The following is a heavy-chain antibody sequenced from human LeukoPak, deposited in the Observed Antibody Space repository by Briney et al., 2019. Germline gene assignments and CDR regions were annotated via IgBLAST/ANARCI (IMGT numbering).Heavy chain of an antibody. V-gene: IGHV3-23*01. CDR2: ISGSDGST. CDR1: GFIFSNHA. Sequence: PGGSLRLPCAASGFIFSNHAMTWVRQAPGRGLEWVSVISGSDGSTYYADSVQGRFTISRDNSKNTLYLQMISLRVEDTAVYYCATSYYDFWTPYSAHWGQGTLVTVSS. J-gene: IGHJ4*02. CDR3: ATSYYDFWTPYSAH. D-gene: IGHD3/OR15-3a*01.